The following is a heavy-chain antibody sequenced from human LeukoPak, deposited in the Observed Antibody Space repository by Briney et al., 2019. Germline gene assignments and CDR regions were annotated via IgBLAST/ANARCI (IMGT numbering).Heavy chain of an antibody. V-gene: IGHV4-34*01. CDR2: INHSGST. CDR3: AKGGKGFPLGLRFDS. J-gene: IGHJ4*02. D-gene: IGHD2-21*01. Sequence: SETLSLTCAVYGGSFRGYYWSWIRQPPGKGLEWIGEINHSGSTNYNPSLKSRVTISVDTSKNQFSLNLTSLTAADTAVYYCAKGGKGFPLGLRFDSWGQGTLVSVSS. CDR1: GGSFRGYY.